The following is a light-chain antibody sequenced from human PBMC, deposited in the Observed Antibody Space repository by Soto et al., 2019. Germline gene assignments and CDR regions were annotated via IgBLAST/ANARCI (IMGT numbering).Light chain of an antibody. CDR2: GVS. Sequence: EIVMTQPPAALSVSPGERATLTCRASQSLRGELAGYQQRPGQHPRLLIYGVSTRASGVPDRFSGSGSCSDCTLTISGLQTEDFAVYCCQQGRDWPLTFG. V-gene: IGKV3-15*01. CDR1: QSLRGE. CDR3: QQGRDWPLT. J-gene: IGKJ2*01.